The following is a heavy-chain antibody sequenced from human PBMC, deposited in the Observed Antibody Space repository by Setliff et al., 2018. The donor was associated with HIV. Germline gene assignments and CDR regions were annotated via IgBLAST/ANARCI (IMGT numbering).Heavy chain of an antibody. Sequence: GGSLRLSWAASGFTFSSYAMHWVRQAPGKGLEWVSVISYGGSNKYYADSVKGRLTISRDKSKKTQYLQMNGLRAADTALYCYARSKGPLYYDDATGYVLRAFDIWGQGTMVTVSS. CDR1: GFTFSSYA. V-gene: IGHV3-30*04. D-gene: IGHD3-22*01. CDR2: ISYGGSNK. J-gene: IGHJ3*02. CDR3: ARSKGPLYYDDATGYVLRAFDI.